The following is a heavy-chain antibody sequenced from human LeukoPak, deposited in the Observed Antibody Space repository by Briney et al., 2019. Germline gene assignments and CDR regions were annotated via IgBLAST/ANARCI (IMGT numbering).Heavy chain of an antibody. V-gene: IGHV1-18*01. Sequence: ASVKVSCKASGYTFTSYGISWVRQAPGQGLEWMGWISAYNGNTNYAQKLQGRVTMTTDTSTSTAYMEPRSLRSDDTAVYYCARVPRPVAGRNHYFDYWGQGTLVTVSS. J-gene: IGHJ4*02. CDR2: ISAYNGNT. CDR1: GYTFTSYG. D-gene: IGHD6-19*01. CDR3: ARVPRPVAGRNHYFDY.